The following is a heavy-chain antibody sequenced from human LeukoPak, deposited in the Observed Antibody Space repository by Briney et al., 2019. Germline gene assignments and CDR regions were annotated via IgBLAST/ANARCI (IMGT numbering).Heavy chain of an antibody. J-gene: IGHJ4*02. CDR3: ARDRESSSKGHFDY. D-gene: IGHD2-15*01. CDR2: ISGSGGST. V-gene: IGHV3-23*01. CDR1: GFTFSSYA. Sequence: GGSLRLSCVASGFTFSSYAMSWVRQAPGKGLEWVSAISGSGGSTYYADSVKGRFTISRDNSKNTLYLQMNSLRAEDTAVYYCARDRESSSKGHFDYWGQGTLVTVSS.